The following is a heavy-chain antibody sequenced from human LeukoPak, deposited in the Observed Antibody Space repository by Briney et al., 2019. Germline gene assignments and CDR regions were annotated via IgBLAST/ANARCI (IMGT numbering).Heavy chain of an antibody. J-gene: IGHJ4*02. V-gene: IGHV3-30*03. CDR2: ISYDGSNK. CDR1: GFTFSSYG. CDR3: ARGEEVVPAAIISFDY. Sequence: GGSLRLSCAASGFTFSSYGMHWVRQAPGKGLGWVAVISYDGSNKYYADSVKGRFTISRDNSKNTLYLQMNSLRAEDTAVYYCARGEEVVPAAIISFDYWGQGTLVTVSS. D-gene: IGHD2-2*01.